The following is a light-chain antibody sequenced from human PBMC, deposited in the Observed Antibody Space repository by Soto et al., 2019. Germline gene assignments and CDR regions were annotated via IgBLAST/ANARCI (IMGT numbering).Light chain of an antibody. V-gene: IGLV2-14*01. Sequence: QSALTQPASVSGSPGQSITISCTGTSSDVGGYNYVSWYQQYPGKAPKLMIYDVSYRPSGVSNRFSGSKSGNTASLTISGIRAEDEADYYCSSYAGTSTLVFGGGTKVTVL. CDR3: SSYAGTSTLV. J-gene: IGLJ3*02. CDR1: SSDVGGYNY. CDR2: DVS.